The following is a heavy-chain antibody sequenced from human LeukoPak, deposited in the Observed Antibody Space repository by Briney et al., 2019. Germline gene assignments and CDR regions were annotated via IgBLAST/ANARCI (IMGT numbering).Heavy chain of an antibody. Sequence: PGGSLRLSCAASGFTFSSYAMSWVRQAPGKGLEWVSAISGSGGSTYYADSVKGRFTISRDNSKNTLYLQMNSLRAEDTAVYYCAKTVCSGGSCYSVYAFDIWGQGTMVTVSS. J-gene: IGHJ3*02. V-gene: IGHV3-23*01. D-gene: IGHD2-15*01. CDR3: AKTVCSGGSCYSVYAFDI. CDR1: GFTFSSYA. CDR2: ISGSGGST.